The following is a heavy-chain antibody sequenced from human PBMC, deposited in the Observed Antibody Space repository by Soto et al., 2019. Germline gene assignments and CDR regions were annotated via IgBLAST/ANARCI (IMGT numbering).Heavy chain of an antibody. CDR1: GFTFDDYA. D-gene: IGHD4-17*01. CDR3: ARGGDYGDNPDYSDY. V-gene: IGHV3-9*01. CDR2: ISLNSGSI. J-gene: IGHJ4*02. Sequence: EVQLVESGGGLVQPGRSLRLSCAASGFTFDDYAMHWVRQAPGKGLEWVSGISLNSGSIGYVDSVKGRFTISRDNAKNSLYLQTNSLRAEDTALYYCARGGDYGDNPDYSDYWGQGTLVTVSS.